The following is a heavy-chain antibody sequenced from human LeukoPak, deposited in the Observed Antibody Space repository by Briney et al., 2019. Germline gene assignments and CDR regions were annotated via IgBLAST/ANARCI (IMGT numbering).Heavy chain of an antibody. J-gene: IGHJ4*02. CDR2: IYYSGST. CDR1: GGSISSYY. CDR3: ARQSLDYYGSGSYLAIFDY. V-gene: IGHV4-59*01. D-gene: IGHD3-10*01. Sequence: SETLSLTCTVSGGSISSYYWGWIRQPPGKGLEWIGYIYYSGSTNYNPSLKSRVTISVDTSKNQFSLKLSSVTAADTAVYYCARQSLDYYGSGSYLAIFDYWGQGTLVTVSS.